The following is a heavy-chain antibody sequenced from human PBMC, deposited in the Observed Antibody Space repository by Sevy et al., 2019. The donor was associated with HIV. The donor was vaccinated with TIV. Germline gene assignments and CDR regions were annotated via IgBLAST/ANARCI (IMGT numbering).Heavy chain of an antibody. CDR2: VKKDGSEK. CDR3: ARDPPLVIRGVIRVNHYGVDV. D-gene: IGHD3-10*01. CDR1: GFTFSSYW. J-gene: IGHJ6*02. Sequence: GGSLRLSCAASGFTFSSYWMSWVRQAPGKGLEWVANVKKDGSEKYYVDSVKGRFTISRDNAKNSLYLQMNSLRAEDTAVHYCARDPPLVIRGVIRVNHYGVDVWGQGTTVTVSS. V-gene: IGHV3-7*01.